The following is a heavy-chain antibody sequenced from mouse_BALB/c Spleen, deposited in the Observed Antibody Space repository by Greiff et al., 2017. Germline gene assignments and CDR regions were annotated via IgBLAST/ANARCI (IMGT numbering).Heavy chain of an antibody. J-gene: IGHJ4*01. V-gene: IGHV5-9-3*01. CDR3: ARLTGAMDY. CDR2: ISSGGSYT. Sequence: EVQRVESGGGLVKPGGSLKLSCAASGFTFSSYAMSWVRQTPEKRLEWVATISSGGSYTYYPDSVKGRFTISRDNAKNTLYLQMSSLRSEDTAMYYCARLTGAMDYWGQGTSVTVSS. CDR1: GFTFSSYA.